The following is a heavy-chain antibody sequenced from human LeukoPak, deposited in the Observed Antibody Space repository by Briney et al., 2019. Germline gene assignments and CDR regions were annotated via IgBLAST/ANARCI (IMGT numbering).Heavy chain of an antibody. J-gene: IGHJ4*02. CDR3: ARDIMNGGYSGYEDGFDY. V-gene: IGHV3-21*01. Sequence: GGSLRLSCAASGFTFSSYSMNWVRQAPGKGLEWVSSISSSSSYIYYADSVKGRFTTSRDNAKNSLYLQMNSLRAEDTAVYYCARDIMNGGYSGYEDGFDYWGQGTLVTVSS. D-gene: IGHD5-12*01. CDR1: GFTFSSYS. CDR2: ISSSSSYI.